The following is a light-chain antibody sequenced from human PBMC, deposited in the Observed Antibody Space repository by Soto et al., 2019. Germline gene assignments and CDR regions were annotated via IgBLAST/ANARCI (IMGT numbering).Light chain of an antibody. V-gene: IGKV3-20*01. CDR2: GAS. CDR3: QHYVERSPIT. J-gene: IGKJ5*01. CDR1: QSVSSR. Sequence: EIVMTQSPGTLSLSPGERATLSCRASQSVSSRLAWYQQKPGQAPRLLISGASSRATGIPDRFSGSGSGTDFTLTINRLEPEDFALYYCQHYVERSPITFGQGTRLEI.